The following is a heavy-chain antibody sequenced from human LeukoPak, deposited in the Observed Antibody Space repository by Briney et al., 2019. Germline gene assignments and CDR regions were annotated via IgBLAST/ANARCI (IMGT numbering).Heavy chain of an antibody. D-gene: IGHD6-19*01. CDR1: GGSISSSSYY. CDR2: IYYSGST. CDR3: ASFPAIAVAGLIDY. J-gene: IGHJ4*02. V-gene: IGHV4-39*01. Sequence: SETLSLTCTVSGGSISSSSYYWGWIRQPPRKGLEWVGSIYYSGSTYYNPALKSRVTISVDTSKNQFSLKLSAVTAADTAVYYCASFPAIAVAGLIDYWGQGTLVTVSS.